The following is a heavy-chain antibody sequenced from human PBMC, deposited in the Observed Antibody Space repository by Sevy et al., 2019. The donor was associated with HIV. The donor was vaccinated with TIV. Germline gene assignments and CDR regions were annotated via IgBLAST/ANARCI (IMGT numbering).Heavy chain of an antibody. CDR1: GITFSSAW. V-gene: IGHV3-15*01. CDR3: TTDLGFYSSK. D-gene: IGHD4-4*01. J-gene: IGHJ4*02. Sequence: GGSLRLSCAASGITFSSAWMSWVRLVPGKGLEWLGLSKSETDGGEADYAAAVKGRFTISRDDSKETLYLQLNSLKTEDTAVYYCTTDLGFYSSKWGQGTLVTVSS. CDR2: SKSETDGGEA.